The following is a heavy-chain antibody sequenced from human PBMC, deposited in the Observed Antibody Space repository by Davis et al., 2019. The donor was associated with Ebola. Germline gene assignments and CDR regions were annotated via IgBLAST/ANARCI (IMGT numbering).Heavy chain of an antibody. CDR3: AKGRTIPLALDF. J-gene: IGHJ4*02. D-gene: IGHD2-2*02. V-gene: IGHV3-9*01. Sequence: GGSLRLSCAASGFTFSSYSINWVRQAPGKGLEWVSGINWNSDSIVYADSVKGRFTISRDNAKNSLYLQMNSLRGEDTAFYYCAKGRTIPLALDFWGRGTLVTVSS. CDR2: INWNSDSI. CDR1: GFTFSSYS.